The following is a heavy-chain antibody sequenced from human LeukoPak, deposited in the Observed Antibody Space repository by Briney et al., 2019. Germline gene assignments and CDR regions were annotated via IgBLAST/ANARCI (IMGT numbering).Heavy chain of an antibody. CDR1: GDSISRSDYS. CDR2: IYHSGST. CDR3: ARVGSGDAFDI. Sequence: SQTLSLTCTVSGDSISRSDYSWSRIRQPPGKGLEWVGYIYHSGSTYYNPSLRSRVTMSIDRSKNQFSLKLPSVTAADTAVYYCARVGSGDAFDIWGQGTIVTVSS. D-gene: IGHD3-10*01. J-gene: IGHJ3*02. V-gene: IGHV4-30-2*01.